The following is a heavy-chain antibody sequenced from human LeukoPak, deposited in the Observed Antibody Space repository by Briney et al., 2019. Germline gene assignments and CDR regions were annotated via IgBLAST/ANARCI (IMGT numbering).Heavy chain of an antibody. Sequence: GGSLRLSCAASGFTFSSYGMHWVRQAPGKGLEWVAFIRYDGSNKYCADSVKGRFTISRDNSKNTLYLQMNSLRAEDTAVYYCAKDRVGDYSTFFDYWGQGTLVTVSS. CDR2: IRYDGSNK. CDR3: AKDRVGDYSTFFDY. J-gene: IGHJ4*02. V-gene: IGHV3-30*02. D-gene: IGHD4-11*01. CDR1: GFTFSSYG.